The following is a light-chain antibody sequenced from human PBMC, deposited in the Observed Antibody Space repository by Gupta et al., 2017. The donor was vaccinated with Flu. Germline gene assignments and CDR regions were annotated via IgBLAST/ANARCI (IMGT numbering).Light chain of an antibody. V-gene: IGLV2-14*01. CDR2: EVS. CDR3: SSYTSSSTPYV. CDR1: SSDVGGYNY. Sequence: SSDVGGYNYVSWYQQHPGKAPKLMIYEVSNRPSGVSNRFSGSKSGNTASLTISGLQAEDEADYYCSSYTSSSTPYVFGTGTKVTVL. J-gene: IGLJ1*01.